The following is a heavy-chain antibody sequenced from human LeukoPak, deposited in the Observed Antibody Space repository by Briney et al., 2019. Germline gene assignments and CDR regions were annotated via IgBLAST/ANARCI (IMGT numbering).Heavy chain of an antibody. CDR3: ARDLSYFDY. Sequence: PGGSLRLSCAASGFTFSTSWVTWVRQAPGKGLEWVANTRQDGSSKYYVDSVKGRFTISRDNAKNSVYLQLNSLRVEDTAVYYCARDLSYFDYWGQGALVTVSS. CDR2: TRQDGSSK. CDR1: GFTFSTSW. V-gene: IGHV3-7*01. J-gene: IGHJ4*02.